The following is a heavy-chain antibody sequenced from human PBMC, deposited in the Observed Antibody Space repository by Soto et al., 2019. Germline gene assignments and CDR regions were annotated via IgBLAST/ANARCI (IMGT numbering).Heavy chain of an antibody. CDR2: IYYSGST. V-gene: IGHV4-31*03. CDR1: GGSISSGGYY. CDR3: ARAYDSSGYYYMVYFDY. D-gene: IGHD3-22*01. J-gene: IGHJ4*02. Sequence: QVQLQESGPGLVKPSQTLSLTCTVSGGSISSGGYYWSWIRQHPGKGLEWIGYIYYSGSTYYNPSLKSRVTISVDTSKNQFSLKLSSLTAADTAVYYCARAYDSSGYYYMVYFDYWGQGTLVTVSS.